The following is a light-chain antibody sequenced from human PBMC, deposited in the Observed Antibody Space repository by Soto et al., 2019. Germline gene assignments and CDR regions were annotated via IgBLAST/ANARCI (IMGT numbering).Light chain of an antibody. CDR3: LQYNTWPPAYT. Sequence: EIVMTQSPATLSVSPGERATLSCRASESVSSNLAWYQQKPGQAPRLLIYDTSTGATGIPARLSGSGSGTEFTLTISSLQSEDFAVYYCLQYNTWPPAYTFGQGTKLEI. CDR2: DTS. CDR1: ESVSSN. J-gene: IGKJ2*01. V-gene: IGKV3-15*01.